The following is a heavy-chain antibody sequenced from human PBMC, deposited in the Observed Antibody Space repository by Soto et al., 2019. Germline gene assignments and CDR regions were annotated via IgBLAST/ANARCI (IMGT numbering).Heavy chain of an antibody. CDR2: IYYSGST. J-gene: IGHJ4*02. Sequence: SEILSLTCTVSGGSISSGGYYWSWIRQHPGKGLEWIGYIYYSGSTYYNPSLKSRVTISVDTSKNQFSLKLSSVTAADTAVYYCARGTYSSNFDYWGQGTLVTVSS. CDR1: GGSISSGGYY. CDR3: ARGTYSSNFDY. V-gene: IGHV4-31*03. D-gene: IGHD6-13*01.